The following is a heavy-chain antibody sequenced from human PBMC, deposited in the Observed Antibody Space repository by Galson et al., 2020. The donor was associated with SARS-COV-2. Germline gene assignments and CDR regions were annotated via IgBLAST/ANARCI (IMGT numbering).Heavy chain of an antibody. V-gene: IGHV3-11*06. CDR2: LSGSSTYT. CDR3: ARDRDGYSSFDI. D-gene: IGHD4-4*01. CDR1: GFIFNDYY. J-gene: IGHJ3*02. Sequence: GGSLRLSCTASGFIFNDYYMSWIRQAPGKGLEWLSSLSGSSTYTYYADSVEGRFTLSRDNAKNSLYLQMTSLRAEDTAIYYCARDRDGYSSFDIWGQGTMVTVS.